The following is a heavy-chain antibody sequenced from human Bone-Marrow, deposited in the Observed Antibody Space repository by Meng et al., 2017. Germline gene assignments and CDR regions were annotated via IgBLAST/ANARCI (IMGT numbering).Heavy chain of an antibody. D-gene: IGHD6-13*01. CDR1: GGSFSGFY. J-gene: IGHJ4*02. V-gene: IGHV4-34*01. CDR2: INHSGST. CDR3: AREAYSTSLSSATGFDY. Sequence: QVQLRQWGAGLFKPSEPLSLPFAVYGGSFSGFYWNWFRQPPGKGLEWIAEINHSGSTNINPSLKSRVTILADTSKNQFSLKVRSVTAADTAVYYCAREAYSTSLSSATGFDYWGQGTLVTVSS.